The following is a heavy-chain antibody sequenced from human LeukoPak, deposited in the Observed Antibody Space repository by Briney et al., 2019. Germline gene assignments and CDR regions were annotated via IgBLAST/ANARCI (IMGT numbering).Heavy chain of an antibody. J-gene: IGHJ1*01. CDR1: GYTFTSYG. CDR2: ISAYNGNT. CDR3: ARDRSYSSSSEGYFQH. V-gene: IGHV1-18*01. Sequence: ASVKVSCKASGYTFTSYGISWVRQAPGQGLEWMGWISAYNGNTNYAQKLQGRVTMTTDTSTSTAYMELSSLRSEDTAVYYCARDRSYSSSSEGYFQHWGQGTLVTVSS. D-gene: IGHD6-6*01.